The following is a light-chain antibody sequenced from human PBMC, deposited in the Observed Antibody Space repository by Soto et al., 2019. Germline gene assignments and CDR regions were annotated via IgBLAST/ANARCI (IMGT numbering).Light chain of an antibody. Sequence: QPVLAQPASASASLGPWFKLTRSLTRGHSDYIIAWLQQQPGDAPRHLMNLVGTGNYNKGSGVADRFSGSSSGADRYLTIPILQSEEEAEYYCEGWKGYSHVFGTGTQVTVL. CDR2: LVGTGNY. J-gene: IGLJ1*01. CDR3: EGWKGYSHV. CDR1: RGHSDYI. V-gene: IGLV4-60*01.